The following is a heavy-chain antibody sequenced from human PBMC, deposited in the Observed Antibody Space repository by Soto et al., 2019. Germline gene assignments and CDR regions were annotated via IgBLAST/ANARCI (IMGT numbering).Heavy chain of an antibody. V-gene: IGHV3-30*18. CDR2: ISYDGSNK. CDR1: GFTFSSYG. Sequence: GGSLRLSCAASGFTFSSYGMHWVRQAPGKGLEWVAVISYDGSNKYYADSVKGRFTISRDNSKNTLYLQMNSLRAEDTAVYYCAKGDYGDYVYFYYGRDVWGQGTTVTVSS. J-gene: IGHJ6*02. D-gene: IGHD4-17*01. CDR3: AKGDYGDYVYFYYGRDV.